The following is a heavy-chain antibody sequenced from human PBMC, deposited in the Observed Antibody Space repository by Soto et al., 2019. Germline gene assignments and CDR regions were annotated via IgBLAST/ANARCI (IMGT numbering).Heavy chain of an antibody. CDR3: AKDLGPGY. J-gene: IGHJ4*02. Sequence: GGSLSLSCAASGFTFSSYGMRWVRQAPGKGLEWVAVISYDGSNKYYADSVKGRFTISRDNSKNTLYLQMNSLRAEDTAVYYCAKDLGPGYWGQGTLVTVSS. CDR2: ISYDGSNK. V-gene: IGHV3-30*18. CDR1: GFTFSSYG.